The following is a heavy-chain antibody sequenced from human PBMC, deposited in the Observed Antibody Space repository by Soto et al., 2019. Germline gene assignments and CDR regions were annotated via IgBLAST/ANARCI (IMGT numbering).Heavy chain of an antibody. D-gene: IGHD3-10*01. J-gene: IGHJ4*02. CDR2: VNPTNGDT. V-gene: IGHV1-8*01. CDR1: GYTFSNYD. Sequence: QVQLVQSGAELKKPGASVKVSCKASGYTFSNYDMNWVRQATGQGPEWIGWVNPTNGDTGYAQKFQGRVTLTTDISTTTAYMGLTSLRSEDTAIYYMAKVSRKGSAIDFDYWGQGTLITVSS. CDR3: AKVSRKGSAIDFDY.